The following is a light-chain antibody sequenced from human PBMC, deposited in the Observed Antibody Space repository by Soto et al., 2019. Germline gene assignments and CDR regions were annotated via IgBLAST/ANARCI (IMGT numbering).Light chain of an antibody. J-gene: IGKJ5*01. CDR1: QSVSSNY. Sequence: EIVVTQSPGTLSLSPGERATLSCRASQSVSSNYLAWYQQKPGQAPRLLIYGASSRASDIPDRFSGSGSGTDFTLIINRLEPEDFGTYYCQQTDSFPLTFGQGTRLEIK. CDR3: QQTDSFPLT. V-gene: IGKV3-20*01. CDR2: GAS.